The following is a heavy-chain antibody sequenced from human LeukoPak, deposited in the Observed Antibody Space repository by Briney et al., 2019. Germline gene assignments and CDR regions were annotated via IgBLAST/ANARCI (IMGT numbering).Heavy chain of an antibody. D-gene: IGHD2-21*01. CDR1: GGSISTPGYY. Sequence: KTSETLSLTCTVSGGSISTPGYYWSWIRQHPGKGLEWIGHIYYSGGTNYNPSLKSRVTISIDTSKNQFSLKLSSVTAADTAVYYCARTAYARFFDLWGRGTLVTVSS. CDR3: ARTAYARFFDL. J-gene: IGHJ2*01. CDR2: IYYSGGT. V-gene: IGHV4-61*08.